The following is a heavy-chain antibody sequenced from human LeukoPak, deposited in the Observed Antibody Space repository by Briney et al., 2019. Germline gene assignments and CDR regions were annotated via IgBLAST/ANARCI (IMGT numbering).Heavy chain of an antibody. J-gene: IGHJ4*02. CDR3: ARAGYTISSYRFDY. Sequence: PSETLSLNCSVSGGSISSYWWSWIRQPAGKGLEFIGRIYTTGRTNYNPSLKSRVSMSVDTSKHQFSLELRPVTAADTAVYCCARAGYTISSYRFDYWGQGALVTVSS. CDR1: GGSISSYW. D-gene: IGHD3-16*02. V-gene: IGHV4-4*07. CDR2: IYTTGRT.